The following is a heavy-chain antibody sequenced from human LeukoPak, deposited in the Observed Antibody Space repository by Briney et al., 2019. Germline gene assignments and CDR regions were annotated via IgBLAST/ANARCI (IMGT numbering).Heavy chain of an antibody. V-gene: IGHV4-34*01. CDR2: INHSGST. CDR3: ARGLDVVAVAGLYYFDY. D-gene: IGHD6-19*01. CDR1: GGSFSGYY. Sequence: KPSETLSLTCAVYGGSFSGYYWSWIRQPPGKGLEWIGEINHSGSTNYNPSLKSRVTISVDTSKNQFSLKLSSVTAADTAVYYCARGLDVVAVAGLYYFDYWDQGTLVTVSS. J-gene: IGHJ4*02.